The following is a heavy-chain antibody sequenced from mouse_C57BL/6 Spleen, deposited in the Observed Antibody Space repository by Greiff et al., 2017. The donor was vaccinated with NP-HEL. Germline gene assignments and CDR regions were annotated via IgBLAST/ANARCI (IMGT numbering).Heavy chain of an antibody. V-gene: IGHV1-82*01. Sequence: VQLQQSGPELVKPGASVKISCKASGYAFSSSWMNWVKQRPGKGLEWIGRIYPGDGDTNYNGKFKGKATLTADKSSSTAYMQLSGLTSGDSAVYFCAGHWDGAYWGQGTLVTVSA. J-gene: IGHJ3*01. CDR2: IYPGDGDT. D-gene: IGHD4-1*01. CDR1: GYAFSSSW. CDR3: AGHWDGAY.